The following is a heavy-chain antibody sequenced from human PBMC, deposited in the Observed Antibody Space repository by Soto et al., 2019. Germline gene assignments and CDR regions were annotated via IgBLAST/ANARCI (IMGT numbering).Heavy chain of an antibody. CDR1: GFTFGNYW. Sequence: GGSLRLSCAASGFTFGNYWMHWVRQAPGKGLEWVSRMNSDGSTTNYADSVKGRFTVSRDNARNTLHRQMNSLRAEDTAVYYCATAEVDYWGPGTLVTVSS. J-gene: IGHJ4*02. V-gene: IGHV3-74*01. CDR3: ATAEVDY. CDR2: MNSDGSTT.